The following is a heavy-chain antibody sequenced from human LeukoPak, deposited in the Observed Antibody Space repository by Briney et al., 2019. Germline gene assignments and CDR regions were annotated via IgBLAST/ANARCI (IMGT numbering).Heavy chain of an antibody. CDR2: INGDGSSA. CDR1: GFTFSGYW. D-gene: IGHD5-24*01. J-gene: IGHJ4*02. CDR3: VTYGNNLYYFDY. V-gene: IGHV3-74*01. Sequence: GGSLRLSCAASGFTFSGYWMHWVRQAPGKGLVWVSRINGDGSSASYADSVKGRFTISRDNTKNTLYLQMNSLRAEDTAVYYCVTYGNNLYYFDYWGQGTLVTVSS.